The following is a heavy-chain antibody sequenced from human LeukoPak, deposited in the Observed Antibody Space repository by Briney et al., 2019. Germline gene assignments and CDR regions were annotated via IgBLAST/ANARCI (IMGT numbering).Heavy chain of an antibody. CDR3: ARARVGLRKYYYYYGMDV. Sequence: PETLSLTSPVSGRSISSYYWGWIRQPAGKGLEWIGRIYTSGSTNYNPSLKSRVTMSVDTSKNQFSLKLSSVTAADTAVYYCARARVGLRKYYYYYGMDVWGQGTTVTVSS. CDR2: IYTSGST. D-gene: IGHD4-17*01. J-gene: IGHJ6*02. V-gene: IGHV4-4*07. CDR1: GRSISSYY.